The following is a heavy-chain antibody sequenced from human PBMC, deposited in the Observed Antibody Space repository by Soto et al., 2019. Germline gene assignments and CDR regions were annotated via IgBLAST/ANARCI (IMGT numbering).Heavy chain of an antibody. D-gene: IGHD3-22*01. J-gene: IGHJ6*02. Sequence: ASVKVSCKASGYTFTGYYMRWVRQAPGQGLEWMGWINPNSGGTNYAQKFQGRVTMTRDTSISTAYMELSRLRSDDTAVYYCARERQITMIVVEYHYYYYGMDVWGQGTTVTVSS. CDR3: ARERQITMIVVEYHYYYYGMDV. V-gene: IGHV1-2*02. CDR1: GYTFTGYY. CDR2: INPNSGGT.